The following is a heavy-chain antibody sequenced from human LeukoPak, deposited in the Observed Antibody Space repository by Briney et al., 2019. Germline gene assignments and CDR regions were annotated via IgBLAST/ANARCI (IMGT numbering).Heavy chain of an antibody. CDR1: GASISSYY. D-gene: IGHD5/OR15-5a*01. CDR2: IYYTGST. V-gene: IGHV4-59*01. J-gene: IGHJ6*04. CDR3: ASGSVYVSPRYGMDV. Sequence: SETLSLTCTVSGASISSYYWSWIRQPPGKGLEWIGYIYYTGSTNYNPSLKSRVTISIDTSKNQFSLKLSSVTAADTAVYYCASGSVYVSPRYGMDVWDKGSTVTVSS.